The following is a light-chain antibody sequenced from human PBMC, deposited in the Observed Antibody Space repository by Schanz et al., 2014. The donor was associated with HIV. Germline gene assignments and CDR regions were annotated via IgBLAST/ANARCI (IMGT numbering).Light chain of an antibody. V-gene: IGLV2-23*01. Sequence: QSALTQPASVSGSPGQSITISCTGTSSDVGKYNLVSWYQQHSGKAPKLMIYEVTKRPSGVSNRFSGSKSGNTASLTISGLQTEDEADYYCCSYAGASTVLFGGGTKLTVL. CDR1: SSDVGKYNL. J-gene: IGLJ2*01. CDR2: EVT. CDR3: CSYAGASTVL.